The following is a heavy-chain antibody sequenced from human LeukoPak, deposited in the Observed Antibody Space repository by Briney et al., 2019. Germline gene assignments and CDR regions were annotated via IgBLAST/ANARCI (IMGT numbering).Heavy chain of an antibody. CDR3: AGPYSSSPGNDYYYYGMDV. V-gene: IGHV4-34*01. Sequence: SETLSLTCAVYGGSSSGYYWSWVRQPPGKGLEWIGEINHSGSTNYNPSLKSRVTISVDTSKNQFPLKLSSVTAADTAVYYCAGPYSSSPGNDYYYYGMDVWGQGTTVTVSS. D-gene: IGHD6-13*01. CDR1: GGSSSGYY. CDR2: INHSGST. J-gene: IGHJ6*02.